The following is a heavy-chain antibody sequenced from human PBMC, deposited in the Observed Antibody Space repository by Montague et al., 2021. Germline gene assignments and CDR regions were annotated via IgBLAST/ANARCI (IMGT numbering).Heavy chain of an antibody. CDR2: INGNSINI. CDR1: GFIFNNYV. J-gene: IGHJ4*02. D-gene: IGHD3-3*01. CDR3: VKDTRDYYPDF. V-gene: IGHV3-9*01. Sequence: FLRLSCAASGFIFNNYVMNWVRQAPGKGLEWVSGINGNSINIDYADSVKGRFTISRDNAKNSLYLQKNSLRAEDTAFYYCVKDTRDYYPDFWGQGILVTVSS.